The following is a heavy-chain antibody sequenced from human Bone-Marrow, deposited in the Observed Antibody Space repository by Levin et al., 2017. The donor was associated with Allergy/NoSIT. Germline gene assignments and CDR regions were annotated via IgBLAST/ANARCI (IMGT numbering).Heavy chain of an antibody. V-gene: IGHV4-39*01. CDR1: GGSISSNNYN. Sequence: SQTLSLTCPVSGGSISSNNYNWGWIRQPPGKGLEWIGNIHYSGSTDYNPSLKSRVTFSVDTSKNLFSLMLRSVIAADTAVYYCASFDFWSGHYLFWGQGTLVSVSS. D-gene: IGHD3-3*01. J-gene: IGHJ4*02. CDR3: ASFDFWSGHYLF. CDR2: IHYSGST.